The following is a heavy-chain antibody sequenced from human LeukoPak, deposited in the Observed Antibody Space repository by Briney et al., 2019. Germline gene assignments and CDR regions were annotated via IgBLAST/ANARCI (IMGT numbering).Heavy chain of an antibody. D-gene: IGHD3-3*01. CDR3: ARAPTYYDFWSAHYYYYYMDV. CDR1: GFTFSSYW. CDR2: IKQDGSEK. Sequence: PGGSLRLSCAASGFTFSSYWMSWVRQAPGKGLEWVANIKQDGSEKYYVDSVKGRFTISRDNAKNSLYLQMNSLRAEDTAVYYCARAPTYYDFWSAHYYYYYMDVWGKGTTVTVSS. V-gene: IGHV3-7*01. J-gene: IGHJ6*03.